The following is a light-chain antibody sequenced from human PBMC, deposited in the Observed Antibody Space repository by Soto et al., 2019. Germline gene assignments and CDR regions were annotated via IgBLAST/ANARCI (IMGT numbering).Light chain of an antibody. CDR2: DNN. Sequence: QAVVTQPPSVSAAPGQKVTISCSGSSSNIGNNYVSWYQQLPGTAPKFLIYDNNKRPSGIPDRFSGSKSGTSATLGITGLQTGDEADYYCGTWDSSLSAVVFGGGTKLTVL. J-gene: IGLJ2*01. CDR3: GTWDSSLSAVV. CDR1: SSNIGNNY. V-gene: IGLV1-51*01.